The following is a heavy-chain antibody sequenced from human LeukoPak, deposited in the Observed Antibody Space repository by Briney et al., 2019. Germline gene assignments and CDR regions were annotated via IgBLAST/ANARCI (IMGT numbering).Heavy chain of an antibody. CDR3: ATSPSSYYDFWSGYLNWFDP. V-gene: IGHV4-34*01. J-gene: IGHJ5*02. Sequence: SETLSLTCAVYGGSFSGYYWSWIRQPPGKGLEWIGEINHSGSTYYNPSLKSRVTISVDTSKNQFSLKLSSVTAADTAVYYCATSPSSYYDFWSGYLNWFDPWGQGTLVTVSS. CDR2: INHSGST. CDR1: GGSFSGYY. D-gene: IGHD3-3*01.